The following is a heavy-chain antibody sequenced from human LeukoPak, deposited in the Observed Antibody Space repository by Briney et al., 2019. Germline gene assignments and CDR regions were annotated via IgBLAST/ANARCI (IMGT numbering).Heavy chain of an antibody. D-gene: IGHD3-10*01. CDR3: AKGDDYYGSGSYWGYFDY. CDR1: GFIVSSTY. J-gene: IGHJ4*02. V-gene: IGHV3-66*02. CDR2: IYYGGGT. Sequence: GGSLRLSCAASGFIVSSTYMNWVRQAPGKGLEWVSVIYYGGGTYYTDSVKGRFTISRDNSKNTLYLQMNSLRAEDTAVYYCAKGDDYYGSGSYWGYFDYWGQGTLVTVSS.